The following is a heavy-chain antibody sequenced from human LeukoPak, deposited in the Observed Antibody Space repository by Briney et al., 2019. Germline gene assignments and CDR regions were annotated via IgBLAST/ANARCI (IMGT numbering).Heavy chain of an antibody. D-gene: IGHD3-10*01. Sequence: GGSLRLTCEGSGFPFGTYGMSWVRHAPGGGLEWVATVSGSGVSIYYADSVKDRFIISRDNTENTVFLQMNSLRAEDTALYYCAKVGWYGDLEHWGQGTQVAVSS. CDR2: VSGSGVSI. V-gene: IGHV3-23*01. CDR1: GFPFGTYG. J-gene: IGHJ1*01. CDR3: AKVGWYGDLEH.